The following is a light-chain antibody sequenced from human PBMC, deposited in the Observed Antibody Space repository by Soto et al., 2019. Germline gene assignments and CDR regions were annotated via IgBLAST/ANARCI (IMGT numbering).Light chain of an antibody. V-gene: IGKV3-20*01. J-gene: IGKJ2*01. CDR3: QHYGSSAYT. CDR2: GAS. CDR1: QSVRSHY. Sequence: EFVLTQSPGTLSLSPGERATLSCRASQSVRSHYLAWYQQKPGQSPRLLIYGASNRATGIPDRFSGSGSGTDFTLTSSRLEPEDFAVFYCQHYGSSAYTFGQGNTLEIK.